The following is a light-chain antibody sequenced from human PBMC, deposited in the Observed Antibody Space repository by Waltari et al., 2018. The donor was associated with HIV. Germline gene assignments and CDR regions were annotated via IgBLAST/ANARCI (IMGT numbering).Light chain of an antibody. CDR1: LAKKS. Sequence: LAKKSAYWYRQKSGQAPMLVIYGDNNRPSGIPDRFSACRSGTVATLTISGAQVEDEGDYYCYSTEGDDSHRGVFGTGTTVTVL. V-gene: IGLV3-10*01. CDR3: YSTEGDDSHRGV. J-gene: IGLJ1*01. CDR2: GDN.